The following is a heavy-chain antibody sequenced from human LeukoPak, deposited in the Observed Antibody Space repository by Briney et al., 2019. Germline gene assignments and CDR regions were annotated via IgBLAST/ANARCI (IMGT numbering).Heavy chain of an antibody. CDR1: GLTVSSNY. CDR2: IYSGGST. J-gene: IGHJ6*02. V-gene: IGHV3-53*04. Sequence: GGPLRLSCAASGLTVSSNYTSWVRQAPGKGLEWVLVIYSGGSTYYADSVKGRFTISRHNSENTLYLQMNSLRAEDTAVYYCARVRVGPALYGMDVWGQGTTVTVSS. D-gene: IGHD2-2*01. CDR3: ARVRVGPALYGMDV.